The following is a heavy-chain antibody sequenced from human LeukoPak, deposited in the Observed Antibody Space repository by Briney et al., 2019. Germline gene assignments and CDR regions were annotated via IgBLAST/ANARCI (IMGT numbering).Heavy chain of an antibody. D-gene: IGHD3-22*01. CDR1: GGSINTYY. V-gene: IGHV4-4*07. CDR3: ASGYGSGWLDS. J-gene: IGHJ5*01. Sequence: SETLSLTCTVSGGSINTYYWSWIRQAAGEGLEWIGRIYGSGSTNFNPSLKSRVTMSVDPSMNQFSLRLTSVTAADTAVYFCASGYGSGWLDSWGQGTQVTVSS. CDR2: IYGSGST.